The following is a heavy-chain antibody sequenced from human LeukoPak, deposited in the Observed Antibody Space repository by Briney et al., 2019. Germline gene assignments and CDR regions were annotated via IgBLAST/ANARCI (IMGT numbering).Heavy chain of an antibody. J-gene: IGHJ6*03. CDR3: ARDVYSSGWIYYYYYYMDV. CDR2: INWNGGST. D-gene: IGHD6-19*01. CDR1: GFTFDDYG. V-gene: IGHV3-20*04. Sequence: PGGSLRLSCAASGFTFDDYGMSWVRQAPGKGLEWVSGINWNGGSTGYADSVKGRFTISRDNAKNSLYLQMNSLRAEDTALYYCARDVYSSGWIYYYYYYMDVWGKGTTVTVSS.